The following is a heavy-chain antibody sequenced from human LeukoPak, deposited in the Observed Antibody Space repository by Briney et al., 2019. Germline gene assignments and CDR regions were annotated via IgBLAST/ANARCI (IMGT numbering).Heavy chain of an antibody. CDR2: FSSSRDYI. D-gene: IGHD3-22*01. J-gene: IGHJ4*02. Sequence: GGSLSLSCAASGFTYSIHSMNWVRRAPGRGVEWVSVFSSSRDYILYALSLKGRFTVSRDNAKNSLYLQLNSQRAEDTAVYYCVRESVYYDSSAYYNVLDYWGQGTLVTVSS. CDR1: GFTYSIHS. CDR3: VRESVYYDSSAYYNVLDY. V-gene: IGHV3-21*01.